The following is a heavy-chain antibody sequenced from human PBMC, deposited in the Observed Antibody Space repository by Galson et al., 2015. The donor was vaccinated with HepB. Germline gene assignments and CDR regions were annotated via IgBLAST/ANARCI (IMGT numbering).Heavy chain of an antibody. J-gene: IGHJ4*02. CDR1: GFTFSSYA. Sequence: SLRLSCAASGFTFSSYAMHWVRQAPGKGLEWVAVISYDGSNKYYADSVKGRFTISRDNSKNTLYLQMNSLRAEDTAVYYCAREGGNSLYFDYWGQGTLVTVSS. CDR2: ISYDGSNK. V-gene: IGHV3-30*04. D-gene: IGHD4-23*01. CDR3: AREGGNSLYFDY.